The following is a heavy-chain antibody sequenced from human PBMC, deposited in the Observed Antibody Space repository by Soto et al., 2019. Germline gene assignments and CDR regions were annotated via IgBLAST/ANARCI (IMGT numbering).Heavy chain of an antibody. CDR3: AKVMVLRYFDWLPVAY. CDR2: ISGSGGST. V-gene: IGHV3-23*01. D-gene: IGHD3-9*01. Sequence: EVQLLESGGGLVQPGGSLRLSCAASGFTFSSYAMSWVRQAPGKGLEWVSAISGSGGSTYYADSVKGRFTISRDNSKNTLYLQMNSLRAEDTAVYYCAKVMVLRYFDWLPVAYWGQGTLFTVSS. CDR1: GFTFSSYA. J-gene: IGHJ4*02.